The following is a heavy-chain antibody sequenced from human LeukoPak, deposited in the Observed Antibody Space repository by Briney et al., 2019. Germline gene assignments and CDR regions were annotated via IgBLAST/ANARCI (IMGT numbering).Heavy chain of an antibody. Sequence: GGSLRLSCAASGFTFSDYYMSWVRQASGKGLEWVGRIRSKADNYATAYAASVQGRCTISRDDSKNTAYLQLNSLKTEDTAVYYCTQSNYWGQGALVTVSS. V-gene: IGHV3-73*01. CDR3: TQSNY. J-gene: IGHJ4*02. CDR2: IRSKADNYAT. CDR1: GFTFSDYY.